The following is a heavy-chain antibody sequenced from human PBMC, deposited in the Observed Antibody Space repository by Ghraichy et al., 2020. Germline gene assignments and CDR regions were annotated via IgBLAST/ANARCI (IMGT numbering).Heavy chain of an antibody. Sequence: GGSLRLSCVASGFAFSSYGFHWVRQAPGKGLEWISYISFTSNTIYYADSVEGRFTISRDNAKNSIYLQMNSLRHEDTAFYFCARSNNFPALDLWGQGKLVTVSS. CDR3: ARSNNFPALDL. CDR1: GFAFSSYG. D-gene: IGHD5-24*01. V-gene: IGHV3-48*02. CDR2: ISFTSNTI. J-gene: IGHJ3*01.